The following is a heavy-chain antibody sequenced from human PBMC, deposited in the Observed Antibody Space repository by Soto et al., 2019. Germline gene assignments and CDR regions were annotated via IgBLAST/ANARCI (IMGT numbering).Heavy chain of an antibody. J-gene: IGHJ5*02. CDR1: GYTFTSYG. CDR3: ARDLQWLVPSWFDP. Sequence: GASVKVSCKASGYTFTSYGISWVRQAPGQGLEWMGWISAYNGNTNYAQKLQGRVTMTTDTSTSTAYMELRSLRSDDTAVYYCARDLQWLVPSWFDPWGQGTLVTVSS. CDR2: ISAYNGNT. D-gene: IGHD6-19*01. V-gene: IGHV1-18*01.